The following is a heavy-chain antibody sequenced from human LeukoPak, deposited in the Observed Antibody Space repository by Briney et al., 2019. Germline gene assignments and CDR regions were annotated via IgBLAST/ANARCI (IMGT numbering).Heavy chain of an antibody. J-gene: IGHJ4*02. D-gene: IGHD6-6*01. CDR2: INPNSGGT. Sequence: ASVKVSCKASGYTFTSYGISWVRQAPGQGLEWMGWINPNSGGTNYAQKFQGRVTMTRDTSISTAYMELSRLRSDDTAVYYCARVGARHTDYWGQGTLVTVSS. CDR1: GYTFTSYG. V-gene: IGHV1-2*02. CDR3: ARVGARHTDY.